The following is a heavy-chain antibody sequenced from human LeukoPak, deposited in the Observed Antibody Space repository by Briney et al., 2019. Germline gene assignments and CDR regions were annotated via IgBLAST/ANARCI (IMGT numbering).Heavy chain of an antibody. CDR2: INHSGST. J-gene: IGHJ4*02. V-gene: IGHV4-34*01. D-gene: IGHD5-18*01. Sequence: SETLSLTCAVYGGSFSGYYWGWIRQPPGKGLEWIGEINHSGSTNYNPSLKSRVTISVDTSKNQFSLKLSSVTAADTAVYYCARSRWIQLWLDYWGQGTLVTVSS. CDR3: ARSRWIQLWLDY. CDR1: GGSFSGYY.